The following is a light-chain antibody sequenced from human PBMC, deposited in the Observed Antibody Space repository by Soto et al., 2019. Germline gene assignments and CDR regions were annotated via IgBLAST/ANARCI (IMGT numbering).Light chain of an antibody. V-gene: IGLV2-23*02. CDR3: CSYAGSRTWV. J-gene: IGLJ3*02. Sequence: QSVLTQPASVSGSPGQSITISCTGDSTDVGSYNLVSWYQQHPGTAPKLILSDVTKRPSGVSRRFSGSKSGNTASLTISGLQAEDESDYYCCSYAGSRTWVFGGGTKVTVL. CDR1: STDVGSYNL. CDR2: DVT.